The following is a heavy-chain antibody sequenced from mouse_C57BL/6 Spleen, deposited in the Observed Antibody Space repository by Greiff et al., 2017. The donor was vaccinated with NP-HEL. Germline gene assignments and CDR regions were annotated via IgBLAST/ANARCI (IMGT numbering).Heavy chain of an antibody. D-gene: IGHD1-1*01. V-gene: IGHV1-15*01. Sequence: QVQLQQSGAELVRPGASVSLSCKASGYTFTDYEMHWVKQTPVHGLEWIGAIDPETGGTAYNQKFKGKAILTADKSSSTAYMELRSLTSEDSAVYYCTRGHLSSYVFAYWGQGTLVTVSA. CDR3: TRGHLSSYVFAY. CDR1: GYTFTDYE. J-gene: IGHJ3*01. CDR2: IDPETGGT.